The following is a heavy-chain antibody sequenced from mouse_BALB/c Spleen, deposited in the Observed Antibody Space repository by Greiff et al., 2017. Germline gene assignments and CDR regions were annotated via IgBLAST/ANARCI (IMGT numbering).Heavy chain of an antibody. CDR1: GFTFSDYY. CDR2: ISDGGSYT. Sequence: EVMLVESGGGLVKPGGSLKLSCAASGFTFSDYYMYWVRQTPEKRLEWVATISDGGSYTYYPDSVKGRFTISRDNAKNTLYLQMSSLKSEDTAMYYCARQSHYYYFFDYWGQGTTLTVSS. D-gene: IGHD1-1*01. J-gene: IGHJ2*01. CDR3: ARQSHYYYFFDY. V-gene: IGHV5-4*02.